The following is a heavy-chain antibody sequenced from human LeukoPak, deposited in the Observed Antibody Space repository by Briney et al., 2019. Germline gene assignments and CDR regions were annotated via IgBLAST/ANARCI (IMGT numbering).Heavy chain of an antibody. Sequence: GASVKVSYKVSGYSLLEVAMHWVRQAPGKGLEWVGSFDPEGGEDGETHYAQKLQGRVTMTEDASTDTAYMELNSLRSEDTAVYYCAMTHCYVGRPFYYWGQGTLVTVSS. V-gene: IGHV1-24*01. CDR2: FDPEGGEDGET. CDR1: GYSLLEVA. CDR3: AMTHCYVGRPFYY. J-gene: IGHJ4*02. D-gene: IGHD2-15*01.